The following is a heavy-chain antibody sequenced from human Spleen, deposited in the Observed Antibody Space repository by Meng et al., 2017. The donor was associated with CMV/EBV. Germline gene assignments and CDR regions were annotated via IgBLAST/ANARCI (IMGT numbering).Heavy chain of an antibody. Sequence: VSCETSGYPFISYGISWVRQAPGKGLEWMGWISGYNGRTNYAQKVQGRVTMTTDTSTNTAYMELRSLRYDDTAVYFCARGTGIFDNWGQGTLVTVSS. CDR2: ISGYNGRT. D-gene: IGHD7-27*01. CDR3: ARGTGIFDN. V-gene: IGHV1-18*01. CDR1: GYPFISYG. J-gene: IGHJ4*02.